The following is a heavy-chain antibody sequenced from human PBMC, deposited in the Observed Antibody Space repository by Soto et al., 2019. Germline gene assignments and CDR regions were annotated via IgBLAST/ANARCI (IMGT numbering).Heavy chain of an antibody. Sequence: EVQLLESGGGLVQPGGSLRLSCAASGFTFSSYAMSWVRQAPGKGLEWVSGISGSGGSTYYADSVKGRFTSSRDNPKNTLYLQMNSLRAQDTAVYYCAKRAIYYDFWSRYPEYYFYYWGQGSLVTVSS. D-gene: IGHD3-3*01. CDR3: AKRAIYYDFWSRYPEYYFYY. J-gene: IGHJ4*02. V-gene: IGHV3-23*01. CDR1: GFTFSSYA. CDR2: ISGSGGST.